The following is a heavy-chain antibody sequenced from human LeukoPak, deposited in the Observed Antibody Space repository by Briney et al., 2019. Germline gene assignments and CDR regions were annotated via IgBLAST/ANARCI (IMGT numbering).Heavy chain of an antibody. CDR2: MNPNSGNT. D-gene: IGHD3-22*01. V-gene: IGHV1-8*01. J-gene: IGHJ6*03. CDR1: GYTFTSYD. CDR3: ARVGDSNSRYYYYHMDV. Sequence: ASVKVSCKASGYTFTSYDINWVRQATGQGLEWMGWMNPNSGNTGYAQKFQGRVTMTRNTSISTAYMELSSLRSEDTAVYYCARVGDSNSRYYYYHMDVWGKGTTVTVSS.